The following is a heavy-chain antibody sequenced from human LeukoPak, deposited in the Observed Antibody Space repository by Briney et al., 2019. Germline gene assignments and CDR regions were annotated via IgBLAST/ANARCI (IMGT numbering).Heavy chain of an antibody. V-gene: IGHV3-48*03. Sequence: PGGSLRLSCAASGFTFSSYEVNWVRQAPGKGLEWVSYISSSGSTIYYADSVKGRFTISRDNAKNSLYLQMNSLRAEDTAVYYCARDSAGSGSYVGYFEYWGQGTLVTVSS. CDR3: ARDSAGSGSYVGYFEY. CDR2: ISSSGSTI. D-gene: IGHD3-10*01. CDR1: GFTFSSYE. J-gene: IGHJ4*02.